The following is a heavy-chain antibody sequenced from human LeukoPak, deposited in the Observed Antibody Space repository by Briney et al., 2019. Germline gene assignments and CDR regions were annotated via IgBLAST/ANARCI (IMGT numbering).Heavy chain of an antibody. Sequence: GGSLRLSCPASGFTLSSYAMRWVRQAPGQGLEWVSSVSGSGGSTYYADSVKGRFTISRDNSKNTLYLQMNSLRAEDTAVYYCAKDRYYYGSGSYFAPYFDYWGQGTLVTVSS. J-gene: IGHJ4*02. CDR3: AKDRYYYGSGSYFAPYFDY. CDR2: VSGSGGST. D-gene: IGHD3-10*01. CDR1: GFTLSSYA. V-gene: IGHV3-23*01.